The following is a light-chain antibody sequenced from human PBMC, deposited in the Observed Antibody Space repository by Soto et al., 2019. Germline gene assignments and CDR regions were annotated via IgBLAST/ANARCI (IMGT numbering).Light chain of an antibody. CDR1: QGISSA. V-gene: IGKV1-13*02. Sequence: AIQLTQSPSSLSASVGDRVTITCRASQGISSALAWYQQKPGKAPKLLIYDASSLESGVPSRFSGSGSGTDFTLSISSLQPEDFATYYCQQFNSFPRTFGQGTKVEIK. CDR2: DAS. J-gene: IGKJ1*01. CDR3: QQFNSFPRT.